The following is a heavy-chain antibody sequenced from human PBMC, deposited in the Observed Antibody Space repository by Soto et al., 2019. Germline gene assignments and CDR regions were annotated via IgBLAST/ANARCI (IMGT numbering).Heavy chain of an antibody. Sequence: GGSLRLSCAASGFTFSSYGMHWVRQAPGKGLVWVSGIIVVGSTTSYADSVKGRFTNSRDNAKNTLYLQMNSLRAEDTAVYYCAAYDILTGYRNWGQGTLVTVSS. CDR1: GFTFSSYG. CDR3: AAYDILTGYRN. D-gene: IGHD3-9*01. CDR2: IIVVGSTT. V-gene: IGHV3-74*01. J-gene: IGHJ4*02.